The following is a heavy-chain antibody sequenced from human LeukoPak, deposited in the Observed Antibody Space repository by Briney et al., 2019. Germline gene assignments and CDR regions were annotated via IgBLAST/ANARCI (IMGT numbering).Heavy chain of an antibody. CDR1: GGSISSSDFY. V-gene: IGHV4-39*07. Sequence: PSETLSLTCTVSGGSISSSDFYWGWIRQPPGKGLEWIGSMYYSGSTDYNPSLKSRVTISVDTSKNQFSLKLSSVTAADTAVYYCARDPASSGYLPRQPMDVWGKGTTVTVSS. D-gene: IGHD3-22*01. J-gene: IGHJ6*03. CDR3: ARDPASSGYLPRQPMDV. CDR2: MYYSGST.